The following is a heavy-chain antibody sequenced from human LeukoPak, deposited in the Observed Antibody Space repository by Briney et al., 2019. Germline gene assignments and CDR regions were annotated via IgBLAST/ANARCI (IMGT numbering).Heavy chain of an antibody. D-gene: IGHD3-16*01. J-gene: IGHJ4*02. V-gene: IGHV5-51*01. CDR2: FFPVVSGT. Sequence: GESLEISCLCSGYSFTSYWIGWVREMPGKGLEWRGIFFPVVSGTRYRPSFQGQLTISADKSISPADLQWSSLKAADTAMYYCPRQGGSGAVAKYWGQGTLVTVSS. CDR1: GYSFTSYW. CDR3: PRQGGSGAVAKY.